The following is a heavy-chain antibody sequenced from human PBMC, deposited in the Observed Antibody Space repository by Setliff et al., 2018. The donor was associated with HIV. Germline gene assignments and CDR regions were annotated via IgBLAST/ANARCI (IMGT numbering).Heavy chain of an antibody. J-gene: IGHJ3*02. Sequence: SETLSLTGTVSSGPISNGGFYWSWIRHHPGKGLEWIGYIYYSGGTYYSPSLKSRVSMSIDTFKNQFSLNLTSVTAADTSVYYCARGIYRPWGGYSAFATDAFETWGQGTLVTVSS. CDR1: SGPISNGGFY. CDR2: IYYSGGT. CDR3: ARGIYRPWGGYSAFATDAFET. V-gene: IGHV4-31*03. D-gene: IGHD5-12*01.